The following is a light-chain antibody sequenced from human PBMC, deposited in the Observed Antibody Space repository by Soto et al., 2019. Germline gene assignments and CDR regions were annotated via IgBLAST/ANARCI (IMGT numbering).Light chain of an antibody. CDR2: GTS. J-gene: IGKJ4*01. CDR3: QQYGSSPLT. Sequence: EIVLTQSPGTLSLSPGERATLSCRASQSVSSNYLAWYQQKPGQAPRLLIYGTSKRATGIQDRFSGSGSGTDFTLTISRLEPEDFAVYYCQQYGSSPLTFGGGTKVEIK. CDR1: QSVSSNY. V-gene: IGKV3-20*01.